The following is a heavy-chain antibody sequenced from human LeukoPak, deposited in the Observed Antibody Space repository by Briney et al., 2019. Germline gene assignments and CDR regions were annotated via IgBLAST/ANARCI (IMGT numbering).Heavy chain of an antibody. CDR1: GFTFSRHG. J-gene: IGHJ4*02. V-gene: IGHV3-33*01. CDR2: IWYDGSNR. D-gene: IGHD5-24*01. Sequence: GRSLRLSCAASGFTFSRHGMHWVRQAPGKGLEWVAVIWYDGSNRYYADSVKGRFTISRDSSKNTLYLQVNSLRAEDTAVYYCARDMATDYFDYWGQGTLVTVSS. CDR3: ARDMATDYFDY.